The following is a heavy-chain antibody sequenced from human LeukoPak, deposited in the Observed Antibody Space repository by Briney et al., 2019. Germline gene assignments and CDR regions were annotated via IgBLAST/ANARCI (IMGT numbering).Heavy chain of an antibody. CDR3: ARDRYYYDSSARYFDY. Sequence: PSETLSLTCTVSGGSISSYYWSWIRQPPGKGLEWIAYICYSGSTNYNPSLKSRVTLSVDTSKNQFSLKLSSVTAADTAVYYCARDRYYYDSSARYFDYWGQGTLVTVSS. D-gene: IGHD3-22*01. J-gene: IGHJ4*02. CDR2: ICYSGST. CDR1: GGSISSYY. V-gene: IGHV4-59*12.